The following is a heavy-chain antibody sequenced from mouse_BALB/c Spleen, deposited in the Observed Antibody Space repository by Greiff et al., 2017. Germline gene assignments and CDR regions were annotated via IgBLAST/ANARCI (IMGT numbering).Heavy chain of an antibody. J-gene: IGHJ3*01. CDR3: VRHVYDYDWSLSFAY. CDR2: IRSKSNNYAT. D-gene: IGHD2-4*01. V-gene: IGHV10-1*02. CDR1: GFTFNTYA. Sequence: EVQGVESGGGLVQPKGSLKLSCAASGFTFNTYAMNWVRQAPGKGLEWVARIRSKSNNYATYYADSVKDRFTISRDDSQSMLYLQMNNLKTEDTAMYYCVRHVYDYDWSLSFAYWGQGTLVTVSA.